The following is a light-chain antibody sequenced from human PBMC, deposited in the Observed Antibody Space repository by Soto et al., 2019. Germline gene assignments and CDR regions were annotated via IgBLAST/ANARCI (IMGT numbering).Light chain of an antibody. CDR2: DAF. CDR3: RHRANWPLT. V-gene: IGKV3-11*01. Sequence: EIVLTQSPATLSLSPGERATLSCRASQSVRGHLVWYQQKPGQAPRLLIYDAFNRAAGIPARFSGSGSEPDFTFTISSLEPEDFAVYYCRHRANWPLTFGGGTNVEI. CDR1: QSVRGH. J-gene: IGKJ4*01.